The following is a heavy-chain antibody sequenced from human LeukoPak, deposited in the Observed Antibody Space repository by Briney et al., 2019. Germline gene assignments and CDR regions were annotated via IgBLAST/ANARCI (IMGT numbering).Heavy chain of an antibody. D-gene: IGHD3-22*01. CDR3: ARERFFYYYDSSGSFDY. J-gene: IGHJ4*02. CDR2: INHSGST. CDR1: GGSFSGYY. Sequence: TSETLSLTCAAYGGSFSGYYWSWIRHPPGKGLEWIGEINHSGSTNYNPSLKSRVTISVDTSKNQFSLKLSSVTAADTAVYYCARERFFYYYDSSGSFDYWGQGTLVTVSS. V-gene: IGHV4-34*01.